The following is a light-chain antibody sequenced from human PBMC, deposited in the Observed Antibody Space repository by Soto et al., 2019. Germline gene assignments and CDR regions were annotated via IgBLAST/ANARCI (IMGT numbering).Light chain of an antibody. J-gene: IGLJ1*01. CDR2: TNG. CDR1: SSNIGSNA. V-gene: IGLV1-44*01. Sequence: QSVLTQPPSASGTPGQRVTISCSGSSSNIGSNAVNWYQQLPGTAPRLLIYTNGHRPSGVPDRFSGSKSGTSASLAISGLQSEDEADYYCATWDDRLNVYVLGTGTKLTVL. CDR3: ATWDDRLNVYV.